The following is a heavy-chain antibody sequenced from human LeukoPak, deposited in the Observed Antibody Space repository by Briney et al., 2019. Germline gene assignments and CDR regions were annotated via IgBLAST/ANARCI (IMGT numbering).Heavy chain of an antibody. D-gene: IGHD1-26*01. Sequence: SETLSLTCTVSGGSISSGGYYWSWIRQHPGKGLEWIGYIYYSGSTYYNPSLKSRATISVDTSKNQFSLKLSSVIAADTAVYYCAGGSYPMYYFDYWGQGTLVTVSS. CDR3: AGGSYPMYYFDY. V-gene: IGHV4-31*03. CDR2: IYYSGST. CDR1: GGSISSGGYY. J-gene: IGHJ4*02.